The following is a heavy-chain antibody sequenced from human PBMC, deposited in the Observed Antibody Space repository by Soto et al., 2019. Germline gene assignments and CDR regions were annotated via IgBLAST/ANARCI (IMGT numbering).Heavy chain of an antibody. CDR1: GFTFSSYS. D-gene: IGHD3-22*01. J-gene: IGHJ4*02. Sequence: AASGFTFSSYSMNWVRQAPGKGLEWVSYISSSSSTIYYADSVKGRFTISRDNAKNSLYLQMNSLRDEDTAVYYCARNLYYYDSSGYRYWGQGTLVTVSS. CDR3: ARNLYYYDSSGYRY. V-gene: IGHV3-48*02. CDR2: ISSSSSTI.